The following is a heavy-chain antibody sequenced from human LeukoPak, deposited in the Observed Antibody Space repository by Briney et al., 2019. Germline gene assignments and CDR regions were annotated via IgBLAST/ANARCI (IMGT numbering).Heavy chain of an antibody. CDR2: ISSSGSTI. D-gene: IGHD6-19*01. CDR1: GFTFSDYY. J-gene: IGHJ6*03. CDR3: ARGWIAVAGTGFYMDV. V-gene: IGHV3-11*04. Sequence: GGSLRLSCAASGFTFSDYYMNWVRQAPGKGLEWVSYISSSGSTIYYADSVKGRFTISRDNAKNSLHLQMNSLRAEDTAVYYCARGWIAVAGTGFYMDVWGKGTTVTISS.